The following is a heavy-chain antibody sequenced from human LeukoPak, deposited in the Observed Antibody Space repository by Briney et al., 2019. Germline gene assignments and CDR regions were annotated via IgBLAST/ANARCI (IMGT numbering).Heavy chain of an antibody. D-gene: IGHD3-22*01. J-gene: IGHJ4*02. Sequence: GGSLRLSCAAPGFTFSSYAMSWVRQAPGKGLEWVSAISGSGDSTYYADSVKGRFTISRDNSKNTLYLQMNSLRAEDTAVYYCAKYSYYYDSSGYSDYWGQGTLVTVSS. V-gene: IGHV3-23*01. CDR1: GFTFSSYA. CDR2: ISGSGDST. CDR3: AKYSYYYDSSGYSDY.